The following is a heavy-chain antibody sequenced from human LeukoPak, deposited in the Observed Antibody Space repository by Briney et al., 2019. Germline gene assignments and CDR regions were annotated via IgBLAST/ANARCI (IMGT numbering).Heavy chain of an antibody. D-gene: IGHD3-10*01. CDR2: FDPEDGET. V-gene: IGHV1-24*01. CDR3: AYGSGSYYSFDY. CDR1: GYIFTSYA. Sequence: ASVKVSCKASGYIFTSYAMNWVRQAPGQGLEWMGGFDPEDGETIYAQKFQGRVTMTEDTSTDTAYMELSSLRSEDTAVYYCAYGSGSYYSFDYWGQGTLVTVSS. J-gene: IGHJ4*02.